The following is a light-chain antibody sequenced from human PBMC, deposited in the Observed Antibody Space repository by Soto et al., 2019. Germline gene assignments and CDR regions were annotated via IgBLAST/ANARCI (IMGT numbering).Light chain of an antibody. CDR2: RAS. Sequence: EIVLTQSPGTLSLSPGEGATLSCRASQSVASNYLAWFQKKPGQPPRLLISRASSRVTGIPDKFSGSGSRTDFTLTISRLEPEDLAVYFCQQYAESPITFGQGTRLDIK. J-gene: IGKJ5*01. CDR3: QQYAESPIT. CDR1: QSVASNY. V-gene: IGKV3-20*01.